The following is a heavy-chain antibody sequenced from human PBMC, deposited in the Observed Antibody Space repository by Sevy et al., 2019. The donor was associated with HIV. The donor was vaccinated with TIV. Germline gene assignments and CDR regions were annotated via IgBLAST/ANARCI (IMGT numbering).Heavy chain of an antibody. J-gene: IGHJ4*02. CDR1: GYSISSGYY. CDR3: ARLRGYDFWSGYYTSEGMDY. D-gene: IGHD3-3*01. Sequence: SETLSLTCAVSGYSISSGYYWGWIRQPPGKGLEWIGSIYHSGSTYYNPSLKSRVTISVDTSKNQFSLKLSSVTAADTAVYYCARLRGYDFWSGYYTSEGMDYWGQGTMVTVSS. V-gene: IGHV4-38-2*01. CDR2: IYHSGST.